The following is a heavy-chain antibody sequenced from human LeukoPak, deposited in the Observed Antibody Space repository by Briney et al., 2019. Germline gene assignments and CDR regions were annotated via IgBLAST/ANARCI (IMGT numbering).Heavy chain of an antibody. Sequence: GASVKVSCKASGGTFSSYAISWVRQAPGQGLGWMGRIIPILGIANYAQKFQGRVTITADKSTSTAYMELSSLRSEDTAVYYCARTDVRVDSSGYYSNNWFDPWGQGTLVTVSS. V-gene: IGHV1-69*04. D-gene: IGHD3-22*01. J-gene: IGHJ5*02. CDR3: ARTDVRVDSSGYYSNNWFDP. CDR2: IIPILGIA. CDR1: GGTFSSYA.